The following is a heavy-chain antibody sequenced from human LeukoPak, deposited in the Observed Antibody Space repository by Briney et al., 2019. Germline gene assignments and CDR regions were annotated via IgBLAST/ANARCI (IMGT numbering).Heavy chain of an antibody. CDR2: IYSGGST. CDR3: ARGMRDYYGSGSYNYYYYGMDV. J-gene: IGHJ6*02. CDR1: GFTVSSNY. D-gene: IGHD3-10*01. Sequence: GGSLRLSCAASGFTVSSNYMSWVRQAPGKGLEWVSVIYSGGSTYYADSVKGRFTISRDNSKNTLYLQMNSLRAEDTAVYYCARGMRDYYGSGSYNYYYYGMDVWGQGTTVTVSS. V-gene: IGHV3-66*01.